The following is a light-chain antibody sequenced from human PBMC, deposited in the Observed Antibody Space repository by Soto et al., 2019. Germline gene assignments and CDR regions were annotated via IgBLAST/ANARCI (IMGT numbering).Light chain of an antibody. J-gene: IGKJ3*01. CDR2: AAS. V-gene: IGKV1-12*01. CDR1: QGTSSW. CDR3: QQANSFPLT. Sequence: IQMTPSPSSVSASVGDRVTITCRASQGTSSWLAWYQQKAGKAPKPLIYAASSLQSGVPSRFSGSGSGTDFTLTSSSLRPEDFATYYCQQANSFPLTFGPGTKVDIK.